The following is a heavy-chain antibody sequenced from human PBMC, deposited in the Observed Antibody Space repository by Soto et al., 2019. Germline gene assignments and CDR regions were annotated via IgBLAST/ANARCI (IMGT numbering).Heavy chain of an antibody. CDR1: GGSISSGGYS. CDR2: IYHSGST. Sequence: SETLSLTCAVSGGSISSGGYSWSWIRQPPGKGLEWIGYIYHSGSTYYNPSLKSRVTISVDRSKNQFSLKLSSVTAADTAVYYCARDVGGYYGSGSYTSYAFDIWGQGTMVT. J-gene: IGHJ3*02. CDR3: ARDVGGYYGSGSYTSYAFDI. V-gene: IGHV4-30-2*01. D-gene: IGHD3-10*01.